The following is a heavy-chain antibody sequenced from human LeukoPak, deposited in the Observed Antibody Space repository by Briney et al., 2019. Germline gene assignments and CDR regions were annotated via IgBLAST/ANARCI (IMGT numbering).Heavy chain of an antibody. CDR3: AKGSDYPDN. CDR1: GFTFISYG. CDR2: ISYDGSNK. Sequence: GGSLRLSCAASGFTFISYGMHWVRQAPGKGLEWVAVISYDGSNKYYADSVKGRFTISRDNSKNTLYLQMNSLRAEDTCVYYCAKGSDYPDNWGQGTLVTVSS. J-gene: IGHJ4*02. V-gene: IGHV3-30*18.